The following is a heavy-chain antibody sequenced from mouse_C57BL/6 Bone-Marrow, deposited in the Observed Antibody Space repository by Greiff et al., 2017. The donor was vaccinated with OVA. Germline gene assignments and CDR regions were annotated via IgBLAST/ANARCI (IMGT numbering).Heavy chain of an antibody. CDR1: GYTFTSYW. CDR2: IDPSDSYT. J-gene: IGHJ4*01. Sequence: VQLQQSGAELVRPGTSVKLSCKASGYTFTSYWMHWVKQRPGQGLEWIGVIDPSDSYTNYNQKFKGKATLTVDTSSSTAYMQLSSLTSEDSAVYYCGGGRDAMDYWGQGTSVTVSS. V-gene: IGHV1-59*01. CDR3: GGGRDAMDY.